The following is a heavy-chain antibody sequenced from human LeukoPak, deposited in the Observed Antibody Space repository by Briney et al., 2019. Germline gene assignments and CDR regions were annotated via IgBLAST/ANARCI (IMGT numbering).Heavy chain of an antibody. J-gene: IGHJ4*02. CDR3: ATGLLVVVTASGFVFDY. D-gene: IGHD2-21*02. V-gene: IGHV1-69*13. Sequence: GASVKVSCKASGYTFTSYGISWVRQAPGQGLEWMGGIIPIFGTANYAQRFQGRVTITADESTSTAYMELSSLRSEDTAVYYCATGLLVVVTASGFVFDYWGQGTPVTVSS. CDR1: GYTFTSYG. CDR2: IIPIFGTA.